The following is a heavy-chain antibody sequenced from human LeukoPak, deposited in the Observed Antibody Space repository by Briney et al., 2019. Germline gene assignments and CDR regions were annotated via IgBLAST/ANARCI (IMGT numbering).Heavy chain of an antibody. J-gene: IGHJ3*02. D-gene: IGHD3-22*01. CDR2: IYTSGST. CDR1: GGSISSYY. CDR3: ARPGRPENYYYDSSGYHDAFDI. V-gene: IGHV4-4*09. Sequence: PSETLSLTCTVSGGSISSYYWSWIRQPPGKGLEWIGYIYTSGSTNYNPSLKSRVTISVDTSKNQFSLKLSSMTAADTAVYYCARPGRPENYYYDSSGYHDAFDIWGQGTMVTVSS.